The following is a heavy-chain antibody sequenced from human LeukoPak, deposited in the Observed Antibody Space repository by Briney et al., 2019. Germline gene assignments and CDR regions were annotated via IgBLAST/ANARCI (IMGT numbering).Heavy chain of an antibody. J-gene: IGHJ4*02. CDR2: VFYSGGT. Sequence: SEILSLTCTVSGGSISNVNYYWGWIRQPPGKGLEWIGSVFYSGGTYYDPSLKSRVTISVDTSKNQFSLKLSSVTAADTAVYYCARLTPYSGSPLGDYWGQGTLVTVSS. CDR1: GGSISNVNYY. D-gene: IGHD1-26*01. V-gene: IGHV4-39*01. CDR3: ARLTPYSGSPLGDY.